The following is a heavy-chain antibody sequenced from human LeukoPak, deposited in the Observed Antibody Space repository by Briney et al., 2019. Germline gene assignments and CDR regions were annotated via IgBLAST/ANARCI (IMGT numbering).Heavy chain of an antibody. Sequence: GASVKVSCKTSGYTFTNYDINWVRQATGQGLEWMGWMNPKSGNTGSAQKFQGRVTITRDTSASTAYMELSSLRSEDTAVYYCARALVGQQLALDYWGQGTLVTVSS. CDR3: ARALVGQQLALDY. V-gene: IGHV1-8*01. D-gene: IGHD6-13*01. CDR1: GYTFTNYD. J-gene: IGHJ4*02. CDR2: MNPKSGNT.